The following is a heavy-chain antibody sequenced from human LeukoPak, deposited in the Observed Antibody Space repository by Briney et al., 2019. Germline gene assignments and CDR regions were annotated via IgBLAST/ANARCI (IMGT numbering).Heavy chain of an antibody. CDR2: ISWNSGSI. J-gene: IGHJ4*02. D-gene: IGHD6-19*01. Sequence: SLRLSCAASGFTFDDYAMHWVRQAPGKGLEWVSGISWNSGSIGYADSVKGRFTISRDNAKNSLYLQMNSLRAEDTALYYCARDRGWRYFDYWGQGTLVTVSS. CDR3: ARDRGWRYFDY. V-gene: IGHV3-9*01. CDR1: GFTFDDYA.